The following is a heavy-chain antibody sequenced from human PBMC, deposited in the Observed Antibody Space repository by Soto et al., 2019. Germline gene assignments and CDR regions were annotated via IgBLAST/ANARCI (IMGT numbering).Heavy chain of an antibody. D-gene: IGHD6-13*01. J-gene: IGHJ4*02. V-gene: IGHV3-66*04. CDR2: IYSGGST. Sequence: GGSLRLSCAASGFTVSSNYMSWVRQAPGKGLEWVSVIYSGGSTYYADSVKGRFTISRDNSKNTLYLQMNSLRAEDTAVYYCARLQSAAGDNDLTFDYWGQGTLVTVSS. CDR1: GFTVSSNY. CDR3: ARLQSAAGDNDLTFDY.